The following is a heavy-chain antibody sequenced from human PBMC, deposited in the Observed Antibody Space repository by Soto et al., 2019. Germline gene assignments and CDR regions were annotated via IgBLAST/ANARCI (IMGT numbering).Heavy chain of an antibody. CDR2: IIPIFGTA. V-gene: IGHV1-69*13. CDR3: AREGPSVVPVRYNWFDP. J-gene: IGHJ5*02. Sequence: SGKVACKASGGTFTSYAISWVRQAPGQGLEWMGGIIPIFGTANYAQKFQGRVTITADESTSTAYMELSSLRSEDTAVYYCAREGPSVVPVRYNWFDPWGQGTLVTVSS. CDR1: GGTFTSYA. D-gene: IGHD2-2*01.